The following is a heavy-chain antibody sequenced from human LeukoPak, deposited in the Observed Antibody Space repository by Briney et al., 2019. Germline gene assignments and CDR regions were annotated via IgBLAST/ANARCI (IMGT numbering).Heavy chain of an antibody. D-gene: IGHD5-18*01. CDR2: INPNSGGT. J-gene: IGHJ4*02. V-gene: IGHV1-2*06. Sequence: ASVKVSCKASGYTFTGYYMHWVRQAPGQGLEWMGRINPNSGGTNYAQKFQGRVTMTRVTSISTAYMELSRLRSDDTAAYYCVRGYSYGFYFDYWGQGSLVTVSS. CDR3: VRGYSYGFYFDY. CDR1: GYTFTGYY.